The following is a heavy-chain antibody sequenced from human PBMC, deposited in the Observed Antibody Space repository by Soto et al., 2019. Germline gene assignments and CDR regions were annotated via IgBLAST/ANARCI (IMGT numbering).Heavy chain of an antibody. D-gene: IGHD2-15*01. Sequence: TLALTCSVSGDSISSVDYFWAWIRQPPGQALEYIGYIYKSATTYYNPSFESRVAISLDTSKSQFSLNVTSVTAADTAVYFCARGRYCLTGRCFPNWFDSWGQGTLVTVSS. CDR3: ARGRYCLTGRCFPNWFDS. V-gene: IGHV4-30-4*01. CDR2: IYKSATT. CDR1: GDSISSVDYF. J-gene: IGHJ5*01.